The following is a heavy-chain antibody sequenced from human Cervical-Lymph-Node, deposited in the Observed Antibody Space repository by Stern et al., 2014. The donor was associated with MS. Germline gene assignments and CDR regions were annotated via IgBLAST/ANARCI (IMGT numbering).Heavy chain of an antibody. V-gene: IGHV3-33*01. D-gene: IGHD6-13*01. J-gene: IGHJ4*02. CDR3: ASSRNMYTSYFDY. Sequence: EHLVESGGGVVQPGRSPRLSCGASGFTFSSYGMHWVRQAPGQGLEWLAVIWFDGSNKYYADSVKGRFTISRDNSKNTLYLQMNTLRAEDTAVYYCASSRNMYTSYFDYWGQGTLVTVSS. CDR1: GFTFSSYG. CDR2: IWFDGSNK.